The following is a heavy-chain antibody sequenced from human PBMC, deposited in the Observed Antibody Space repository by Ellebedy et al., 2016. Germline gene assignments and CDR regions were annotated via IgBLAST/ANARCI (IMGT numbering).Heavy chain of an antibody. J-gene: IGHJ4*02. CDR1: RYTVTDHY. CDR3: ARRASCGGDCRRGEVDN. V-gene: IGHV1-2*02. D-gene: IGHD2-21*02. Sequence: ASVKVSXKASRYTVTDHYMHWVRQAPGQGLEWMGWISPNSGVTNFAQKFQGRVTMTKDTSITTAYMELSSLRSDDAAVYYCARRASCGGDCRRGEVDNWGQGTLVTVSS. CDR2: ISPNSGVT.